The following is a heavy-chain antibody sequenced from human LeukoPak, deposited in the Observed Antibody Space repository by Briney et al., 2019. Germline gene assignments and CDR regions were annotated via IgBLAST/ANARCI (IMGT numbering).Heavy chain of an antibody. Sequence: GGSLRLSCAASGFTFSDYYMSWIRQAPGKGLEWVSSISGSGGRTYYADSVKGRFTISRDNSKNTLYLQMNSLRAEDTAVYYCAKDWTGTKPFDLWGRGTLVTVSS. CDR2: ISGSGGRT. D-gene: IGHD3/OR15-3a*01. J-gene: IGHJ2*01. V-gene: IGHV3-23*01. CDR1: GFTFSDYY. CDR3: AKDWTGTKPFDL.